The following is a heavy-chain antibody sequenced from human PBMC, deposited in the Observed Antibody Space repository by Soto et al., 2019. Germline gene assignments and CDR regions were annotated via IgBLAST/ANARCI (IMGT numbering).Heavy chain of an antibody. CDR1: GFTFSGYA. CDR2: ISGSGGST. V-gene: IGHV3-23*01. CDR3: AQAEVTVVTPYYFDY. J-gene: IGHJ4*02. D-gene: IGHD2-21*02. Sequence: PGGSLRLSCAASGFTFSGYAMSWVRQAPGKGLEWVSAISGSGGSTYYADSVKGRFTISRDNSKNTLYLQMNSLRAEDTAVYYCAQAEVTVVTPYYFDYWGQGTLVTVSS.